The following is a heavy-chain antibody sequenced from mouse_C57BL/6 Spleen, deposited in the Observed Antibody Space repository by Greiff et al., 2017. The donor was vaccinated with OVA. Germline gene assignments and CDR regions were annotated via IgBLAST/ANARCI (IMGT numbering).Heavy chain of an antibody. CDR3: AREVYGSSPYYAMDY. Sequence: VQLQQSGPVLVKPGASVKMSCKASGYTFIDYYMNWVKQSHGKSLEWIGVINPYNGGTSYNQKFKGKATLTVDKSSSTAYMELNSLTSEDYAVYYCAREVYGSSPYYAMDYWGQGTSVTVSS. V-gene: IGHV1-19*01. J-gene: IGHJ4*01. CDR2: INPYNGGT. CDR1: GYTFIDYY. D-gene: IGHD1-1*01.